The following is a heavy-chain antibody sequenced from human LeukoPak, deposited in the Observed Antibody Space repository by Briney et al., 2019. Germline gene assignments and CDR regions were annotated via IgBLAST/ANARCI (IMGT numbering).Heavy chain of an antibody. CDR2: ISSSSSYI. Sequence: GGSLRLSCAASGFTLSSYSMNWVRQAPGKGLEWVSSISSSSSYIYYADSVKGRFTISRDNAKNSLYLQMNSLRAEDTAVYYCARGDNSGSYPGAFDIWGQGTMVTVSS. V-gene: IGHV3-21*01. CDR1: GFTLSSYS. CDR3: ARGDNSGSYPGAFDI. J-gene: IGHJ3*02. D-gene: IGHD1-26*01.